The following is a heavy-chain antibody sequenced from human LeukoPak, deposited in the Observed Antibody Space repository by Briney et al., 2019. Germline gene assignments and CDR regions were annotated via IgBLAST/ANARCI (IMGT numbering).Heavy chain of an antibody. CDR2: ISAYNGNT. Sequence: ASVKVSCTASGYTFTSYGISWVRQAPGQGLEWMGWISAYNGNTNYAQKLQGRVTMTTDTSTSTAYMELRSLRSDDTAVYYCARGMILYYDFWSGYPSPIDYWGQGTLVTVSS. D-gene: IGHD3-3*01. J-gene: IGHJ4*02. CDR3: ARGMILYYDFWSGYPSPIDY. V-gene: IGHV1-18*01. CDR1: GYTFTSYG.